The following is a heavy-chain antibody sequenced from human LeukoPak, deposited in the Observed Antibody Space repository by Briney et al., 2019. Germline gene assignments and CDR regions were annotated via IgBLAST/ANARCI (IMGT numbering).Heavy chain of an antibody. CDR1: GYSISSGYY. Sequence: SETLSLTCTVSGYSISSGYYWVWIRQPPGKGLEWIGSIYRSGSTNYNPSLKSRVTISVDTSQNQFSLEVNSVTAADTAVYYCARGDCSSAICYSPMDVWGKGTTVTVSS. CDR3: ARGDCSSAICYSPMDV. J-gene: IGHJ6*03. D-gene: IGHD2-2*01. V-gene: IGHV4-38-2*02. CDR2: IYRSGST.